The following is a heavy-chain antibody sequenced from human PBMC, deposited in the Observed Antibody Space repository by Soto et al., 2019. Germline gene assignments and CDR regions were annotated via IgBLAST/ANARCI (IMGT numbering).Heavy chain of an antibody. V-gene: IGHV3-21*01. D-gene: IGHD2-21*01. Sequence: GGSLRLSCAASGFTFSSYSMNWVRQAPGKGLEWVSSISSSSSYIYYADSVKGRFTISRDNAKNSLYLQMNSLRAEDTAVYYCARAVAPHCGGDCEYYFDYWGQGTLVTVSS. J-gene: IGHJ4*02. CDR1: GFTFSSYS. CDR2: ISSSSSYI. CDR3: ARAVAPHCGGDCEYYFDY.